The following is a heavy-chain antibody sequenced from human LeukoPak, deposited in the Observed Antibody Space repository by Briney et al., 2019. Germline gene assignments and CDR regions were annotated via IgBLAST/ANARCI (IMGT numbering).Heavy chain of an antibody. CDR2: ITGSSSST. D-gene: IGHD6-13*01. CDR3: APPRAAGFFS. V-gene: IGHV3-23*01. Sequence: PGGSLRLSCAASGSTFSSYAMNWIRQAPGKGLEWVSSITGSSSSTYYADSVKGRFTNSRDNSKNTLYLQMNSLRADDTAVYYCAPPRAAGFFSWGQGTLVTVSS. J-gene: IGHJ5*02. CDR1: GSTFSSYA.